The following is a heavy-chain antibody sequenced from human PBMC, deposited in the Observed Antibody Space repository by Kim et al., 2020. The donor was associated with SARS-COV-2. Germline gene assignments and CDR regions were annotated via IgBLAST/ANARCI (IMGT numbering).Heavy chain of an antibody. CDR1: GGSFSGYY. CDR2: INHSGST. V-gene: IGHV4-34*01. D-gene: IGHD6-13*01. CDR3: ARVGRRAAAGFDP. Sequence: SETLSLTCAVYGGSFSGYYWSWIRQPPGKGLEWIGEINHSGSTNYNPSLKSRVTISVDTSKNQFSLKLSSVTAADTAVYYCARVGRRAAAGFDPWGQGTLVTVSS. J-gene: IGHJ5*02.